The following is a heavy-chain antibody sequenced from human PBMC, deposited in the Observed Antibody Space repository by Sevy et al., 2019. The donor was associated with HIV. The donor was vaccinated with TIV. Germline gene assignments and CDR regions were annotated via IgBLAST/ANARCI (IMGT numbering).Heavy chain of an antibody. D-gene: IGHD3-3*01. V-gene: IGHV1-24*01. J-gene: IGHJ6*02. CDR3: ATLDFWSENPFYGTDV. Sequence: ASVKVSFKVSGYTLTKLPMHWVRQAPGKGPEWMGGFDPEDGETIYAQRFQGRVTMTEDTSRATAYMELSSLRSEDTAVYYCATLDFWSENPFYGTDVWGQGTTVTVSS. CDR1: GYTLTKLP. CDR2: FDPEDGET.